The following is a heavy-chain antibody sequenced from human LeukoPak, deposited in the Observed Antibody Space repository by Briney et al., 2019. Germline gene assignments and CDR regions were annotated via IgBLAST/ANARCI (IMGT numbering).Heavy chain of an antibody. CDR3: ARDRLVTTVYDAFDI. D-gene: IGHD4-17*01. J-gene: IGHJ3*02. CDR1: GGYISNFY. V-gene: IGHV4-59*01. CDR2: IYYSGST. Sequence: SETQSLTCTVSGGYISNFYWSWIRQPPGKGREWSGYIYYSGSTNYNPSLKSRVTISVDTSKNQFSLKLSSVTAADTAVYYCARDRLVTTVYDAFDIWGQGTMVTVSS.